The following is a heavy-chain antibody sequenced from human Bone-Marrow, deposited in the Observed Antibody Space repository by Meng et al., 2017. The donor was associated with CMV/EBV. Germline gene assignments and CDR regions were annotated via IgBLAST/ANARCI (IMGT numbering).Heavy chain of an antibody. V-gene: IGHV3-53*01. D-gene: IGHD1-26*01. CDR2: IYSGGSA. CDR1: GFTVSSNY. CDR3: ARDLRLYSGSYPHNYYYYGMDV. J-gene: IGHJ6*02. Sequence: GGSLRLSCAASGFTVSSNYMSWVRQAPGKGLEWVSVIYSGGSAYYADSVKGRFTIPRDNSKNTLYLQMNSLRAEDTAVYYCARDLRLYSGSYPHNYYYYGMDVWGQGTTVTVSS.